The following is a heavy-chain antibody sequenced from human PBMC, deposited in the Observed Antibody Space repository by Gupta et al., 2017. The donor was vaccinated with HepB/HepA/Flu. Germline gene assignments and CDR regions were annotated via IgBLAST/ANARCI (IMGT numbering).Heavy chain of an antibody. CDR1: GYTFTSYA. CDR2: INAGNGNT. D-gene: IGHD2-2*01. Sequence: QVQLVQSGAEVKKPGASVKVSCKASGYTFTSYAMHWVRQAPGQRLEWMGWINAGNGNTKYSQKFQGRVTITRDTSGSTAYMELSSLRSEDTAVYYCASGELVVVPAATPYYGMDVWGQGTTVTVSS. CDR3: ASGELVVVPAATPYYGMDV. V-gene: IGHV1-3*01. J-gene: IGHJ6*02.